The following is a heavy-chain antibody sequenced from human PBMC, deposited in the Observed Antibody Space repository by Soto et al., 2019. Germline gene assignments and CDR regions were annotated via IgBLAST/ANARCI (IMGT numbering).Heavy chain of an antibody. CDR2: IYWNDDK. CDR1: GFSLSTSGVG. Sequence: QITLKESGPPLVKPTQTLTLTCTFSGFSLSTSGVGVGWIRQPPGKALEWLALIYWNDDKRYSPSLKSRLTITKDTSKNQVVLTMTNMDPVDTATYYCAHSQQLAIPFDYWGQGTLVTVSS. V-gene: IGHV2-5*01. CDR3: AHSQQLAIPFDY. D-gene: IGHD6-13*01. J-gene: IGHJ4*02.